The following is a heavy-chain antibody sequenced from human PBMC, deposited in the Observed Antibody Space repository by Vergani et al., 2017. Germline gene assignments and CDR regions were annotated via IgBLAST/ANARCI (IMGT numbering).Heavy chain of an antibody. V-gene: IGHV3-30-3*01. CDR2: ISYDGSNK. CDR1: GFTFSSYA. Sequence: QVQLVESGGGVVQPGRSLRLSCAASGFTFSSYAMHWVRQAPGKGLEWVAVISYDGSNKYYADSVKGRFTISRDNSKHQLNMQMNSLRAEDTAVYYCARDRQVVIKGSFDYWGQGTLVTVSS. CDR3: ARDRQVVIKGSFDY. J-gene: IGHJ4*02. D-gene: IGHD3-10*01.